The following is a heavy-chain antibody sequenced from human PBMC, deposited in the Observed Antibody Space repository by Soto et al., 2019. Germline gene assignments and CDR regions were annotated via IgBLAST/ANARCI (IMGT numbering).Heavy chain of an antibody. CDR2: ISYDGSNK. Sequence: QVQLVESGGGVVQPGRSLRLSCAASGFTFSSYGMHWVRQAPGKGLEWVAVISYDGSNKYYADSVKGRFTISRDNSKNPLYLQMNSLRAEDTAVYYCAKDNVGPFDYWGQGPLVTVSS. CDR1: GFTFSSYG. V-gene: IGHV3-30*18. CDR3: AKDNVGPFDY. J-gene: IGHJ4*02. D-gene: IGHD1-26*01.